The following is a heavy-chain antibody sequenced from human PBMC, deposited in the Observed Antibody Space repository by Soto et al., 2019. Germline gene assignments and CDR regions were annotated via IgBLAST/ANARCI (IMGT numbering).Heavy chain of an antibody. CDR1: GGTFSSYA. CDR3: ASDRWAGGIAVAGLFDY. D-gene: IGHD6-19*01. J-gene: IGHJ4*02. V-gene: IGHV1-69*13. Sequence: AAVKVSCKASGGTFSSYAISWVRQAPGQGLEWMGGIIPIFGTANYAQKFQGRVTITADESTSTAYMELSSLRSEDTAVYYCASDRWAGGIAVAGLFDYWGQGTLGTVSA. CDR2: IIPIFGTA.